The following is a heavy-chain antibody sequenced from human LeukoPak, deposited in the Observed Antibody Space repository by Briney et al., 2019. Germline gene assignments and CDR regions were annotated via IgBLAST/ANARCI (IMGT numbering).Heavy chain of an antibody. V-gene: IGHV1-24*01. J-gene: IGHJ3*02. CDR1: GYTLTELS. Sequence: ASVKVSCKVSGYTLTELSMHWVRQAPGKGLEWMGGFDPEDGETIYAQKLQGRVTMTTDTSTSTAYMELRSLRSDDTAVYYCARDGWGRDDAFDIWGQGTMVTVSS. CDR3: ARDGWGRDDAFDI. D-gene: IGHD3-16*01. CDR2: FDPEDGET.